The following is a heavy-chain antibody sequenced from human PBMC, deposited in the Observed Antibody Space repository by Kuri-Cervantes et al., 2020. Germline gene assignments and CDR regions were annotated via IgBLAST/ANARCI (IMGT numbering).Heavy chain of an antibody. Sequence: GSLRLSCAVSGYSISSGYFWSWIRQPPGKGLEWIGEINHSGSTNYNPSLKSRVTISVDTSKNQFSLKLSSVTAADTAVYYCARGRRERWLHKVFDYWGQGTLVTVSS. D-gene: IGHD5-12*01. V-gene: IGHV4-34*01. CDR1: GYSISSGYF. CDR3: ARGRRERWLHKVFDY. J-gene: IGHJ4*02. CDR2: INHSGST.